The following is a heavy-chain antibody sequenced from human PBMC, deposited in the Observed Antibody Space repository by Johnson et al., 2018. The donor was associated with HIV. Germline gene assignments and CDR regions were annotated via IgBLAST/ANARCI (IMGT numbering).Heavy chain of an antibody. J-gene: IGHJ3*02. CDR2: IKSKTEGGTT. CDR3: TTAGSSGSAHAFDI. D-gene: IGHD3-22*01. CDR1: GFTFSNAW. Sequence: VQLVESGGGLIQPGGSLRLSCAASGFTFSNAWMSWVRQGPGQGLEWVGRIKSKTEGGTTDYAAPVKGRFTISRDDSKNTLFLQMNSLKIEDTATYYCTTAGSSGSAHAFDIWGQGTRVTVSS. V-gene: IGHV3-15*01.